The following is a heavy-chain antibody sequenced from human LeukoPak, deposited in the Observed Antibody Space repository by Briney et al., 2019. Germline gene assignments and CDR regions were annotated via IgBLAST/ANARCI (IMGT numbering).Heavy chain of an antibody. D-gene: IGHD3-9*01. J-gene: IGHJ4*02. V-gene: IGHV3-30*18. Sequence: GRSLRLSCAASGFTFSRYAMHWVRQAPGKGLEWVAVISYDGNNEFYADSVKGRFIISRDDSKNTLYLQMNSLRAEDTAVYYCAKEILTGYTLFDYWGQGTLVTVSS. CDR3: AKEILTGYTLFDY. CDR1: GFTFSRYA. CDR2: ISYDGNNE.